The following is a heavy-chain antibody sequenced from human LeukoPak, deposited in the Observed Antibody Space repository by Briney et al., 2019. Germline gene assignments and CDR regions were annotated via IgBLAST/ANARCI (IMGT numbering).Heavy chain of an antibody. CDR1: GFTFSSYG. Sequence: GGSLRLSCAASGFTFSSYGMHWVRQAPGKGLEWMAVIWYDGSNKFYADSVKGRFTISRDNSKNTLYLQMNSLRAEDTAVYHCARETTTLDYWGQGTLVTVSS. J-gene: IGHJ4*02. CDR2: IWYDGSNK. CDR3: ARETTTLDY. D-gene: IGHD1-26*01. V-gene: IGHV3-33*01.